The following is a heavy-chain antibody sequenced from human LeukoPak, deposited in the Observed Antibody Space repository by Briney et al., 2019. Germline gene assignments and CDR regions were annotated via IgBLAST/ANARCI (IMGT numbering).Heavy chain of an antibody. CDR1: GYTFTGYY. CDR3: ARDLKKKEVALDY. J-gene: IGHJ4*02. V-gene: IGHV1-2*02. Sequence: GASVKVSCKASGYTFTGYYMHWVRQAPGQGLEWMGWINPNSGGTNYAQKFQGRVTMTRNTSISTAYMELSRLRSDDTAVYYCARDLKKKEVALDYWGQGTLVTVSS. CDR2: INPNSGGT. D-gene: IGHD2-15*01.